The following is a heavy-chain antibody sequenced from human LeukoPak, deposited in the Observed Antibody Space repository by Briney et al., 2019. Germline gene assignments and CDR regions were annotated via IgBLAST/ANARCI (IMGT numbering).Heavy chain of an antibody. CDR2: INPSGGST. CDR1: GYTFTNYY. D-gene: IGHD2-2*03. V-gene: IGHV1-46*01. CDR3: ARAHGYCSSTSCYSYDY. J-gene: IGHJ4*02. Sequence: ASVKVFCKASGYTFTNYYIHWVRQAPGQGLEWMGLINPSGGSTSYAQKFQGRLTMTRDTSTSTVYMELSSLRSEDTAVYYCARAHGYCSSTSCYSYDYWGQGTLVTVSS.